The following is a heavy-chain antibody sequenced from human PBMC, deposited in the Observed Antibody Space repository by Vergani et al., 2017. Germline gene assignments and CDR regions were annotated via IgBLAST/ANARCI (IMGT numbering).Heavy chain of an antibody. CDR1: GYTFTAYY. Sequence: QVQLVQSGAEVGKPGASVKISCKASGYTFTAYYIHWVRQAPEQGLEWVGWINPNSGGTNYAQKFQGRVTMIRDTSISTVYMELSRLTSDDTAVYYCARGLGGTTRYFQHWGQGTLVTVSP. CDR2: INPNSGGT. J-gene: IGHJ1*01. CDR3: ARGLGGTTRYFQH. D-gene: IGHD1-26*01. V-gene: IGHV1-2*02.